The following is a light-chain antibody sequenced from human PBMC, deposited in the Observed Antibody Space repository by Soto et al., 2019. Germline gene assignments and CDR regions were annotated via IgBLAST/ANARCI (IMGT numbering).Light chain of an antibody. CDR3: QQRSSWPLT. CDR1: QSLSSY. Sequence: EIVLTQSPATLSLSPGERATLSCRASQSLSSYLAWYQQKPGQAPRLLIYDASNRATGIPARFSGSGSGTDFTLTISSLEPEEFAVYYCQQRSSWPLTFGQGTKVEIK. V-gene: IGKV3-11*01. CDR2: DAS. J-gene: IGKJ1*01.